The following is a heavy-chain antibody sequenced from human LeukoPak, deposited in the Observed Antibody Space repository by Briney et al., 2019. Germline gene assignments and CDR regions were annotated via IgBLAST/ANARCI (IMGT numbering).Heavy chain of an antibody. J-gene: IGHJ6*03. D-gene: IGHD1-1*01. Sequence: PGGSLKLSGAASGFTFSGSAMHWVRQASGKGLGWVGRIRSKANSYATAYAASVKGRFTISRDDSKNTAYLQMNSLKTEDTAVYYCTRHTTSGRYYYYYYYMDVWGKGTTVTVSS. CDR1: GFTFSGSA. CDR3: TRHTTSGRYYYYYYYMDV. V-gene: IGHV3-73*01. CDR2: IRSKANSYAT.